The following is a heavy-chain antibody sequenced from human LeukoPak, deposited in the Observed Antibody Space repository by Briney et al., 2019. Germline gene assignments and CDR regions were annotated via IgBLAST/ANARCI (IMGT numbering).Heavy chain of an antibody. CDR3: AKDNLYRDGYNLDY. D-gene: IGHD5-24*01. CDR1: GFTFSDYY. CDR2: ISSSGSTI. V-gene: IGHV3-11*01. Sequence: SGGSLRLSCAASGFTFSDYYMSWIRQAPGKGLEWVSYISSSGSTIYYADSVKGRFTISRDNAKNSLYPQMNSLRAEDTAVYYCAKDNLYRDGYNLDYWGQGTLVTVSS. J-gene: IGHJ4*02.